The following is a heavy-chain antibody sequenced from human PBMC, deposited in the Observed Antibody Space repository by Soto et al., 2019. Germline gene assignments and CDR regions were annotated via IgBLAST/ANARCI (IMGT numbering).Heavy chain of an antibody. V-gene: IGHV3-74*01. D-gene: IGHD4-4*01. CDR2: INPDGSST. CDR1: GFTFSPYW. J-gene: IGHJ6*02. Sequence: EVQLAESGGGLVQPGGSLRLSCAASGFTFSPYWMHWVRQAPGKGLVWVSRINPDGSSTNYADSVKGRFTISRDNAMNTLYLQRNSLRAEDTAVYYCGRGGSNSPNGMDVWGQGTTVTVSS. CDR3: GRGGSNSPNGMDV.